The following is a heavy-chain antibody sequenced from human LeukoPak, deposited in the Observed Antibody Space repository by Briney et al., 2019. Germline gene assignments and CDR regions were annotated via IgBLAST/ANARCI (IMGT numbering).Heavy chain of an antibody. CDR1: GGSISDFY. V-gene: IGHV4-4*07. Sequence: PSETLSLTCTVSGGSISDFYWSWIRQPAGKGLEWIGRIYISGNTNYNPSLKSRGTISIYTSKNNFSLRLRSVTAADRAVYYCARNARDYWGQGTLVTVSS. J-gene: IGHJ4*02. CDR3: ARNARDY. CDR2: IYISGNT.